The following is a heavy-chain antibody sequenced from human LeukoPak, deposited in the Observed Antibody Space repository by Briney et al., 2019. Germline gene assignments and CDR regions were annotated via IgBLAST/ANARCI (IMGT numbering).Heavy chain of an antibody. J-gene: IGHJ4*02. Sequence: PSETLSLTCTVSGGSISSGSYYWTWSRQPAGKGLEWIGRIYTRGSTYYNPSLKIRVNISVDTSKNQFSLKLSSVPAADTAVYYCARGPSPDYYDSSGYYYFDYWGQGTLVTVSS. D-gene: IGHD3-22*01. CDR1: GGSISSGSYY. CDR3: ARGPSPDYYDSSGYYYFDY. CDR2: IYTRGST. V-gene: IGHV4-61*02.